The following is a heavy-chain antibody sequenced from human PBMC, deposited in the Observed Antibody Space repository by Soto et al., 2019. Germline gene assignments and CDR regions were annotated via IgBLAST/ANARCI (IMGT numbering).Heavy chain of an antibody. J-gene: IGHJ5*02. CDR2: IYHSGST. Sequence: QLQLQESGSGLVKPSQTLSLTCAVSGGSISSGGYSWSWIRQPPGKGLECIGYIYHSGSTYYNPSLKSRVTLSVARSKNQFSLKLSSVTAADTAVYYCASRPPYYYGSGSYGFDPWGQGTLVTVSS. CDR3: ASRPPYYYGSGSYGFDP. D-gene: IGHD3-10*01. V-gene: IGHV4-30-2*01. CDR1: GGSISSGGYS.